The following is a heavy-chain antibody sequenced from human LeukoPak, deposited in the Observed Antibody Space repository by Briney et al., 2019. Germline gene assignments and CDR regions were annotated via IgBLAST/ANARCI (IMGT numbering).Heavy chain of an antibody. Sequence: GGSLRLSCAASGFTFSSYAMSWVRQAPGKGLEWVSAISGSGGSTYYADSVKGRFTISRDNSKNTLYLQMNSLRAEDTAVYYCTGTYSSAWPGIDYWGRGTLVTVSS. D-gene: IGHD6-19*01. CDR1: GFTFSSYA. CDR3: TGTYSSAWPGIDY. CDR2: ISGSGGST. J-gene: IGHJ4*02. V-gene: IGHV3-23*01.